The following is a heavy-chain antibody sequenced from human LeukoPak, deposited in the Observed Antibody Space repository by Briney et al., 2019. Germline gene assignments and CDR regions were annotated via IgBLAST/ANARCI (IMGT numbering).Heavy chain of an antibody. V-gene: IGHV1-18*01. CDR3: ARDRCSSTSCYGPGGY. CDR1: GYTFTSYG. Sequence: ASVKVSCKASGYTFTSYGISRVRQAPGQGLEWMGWISAYNGNTNYAQKLQGRVTMTTDTSTSTAYMELRSLRSDDTAVYYCARDRCSSTSCYGPGGYWGQGTLVTVSS. J-gene: IGHJ4*02. CDR2: ISAYNGNT. D-gene: IGHD2-2*01.